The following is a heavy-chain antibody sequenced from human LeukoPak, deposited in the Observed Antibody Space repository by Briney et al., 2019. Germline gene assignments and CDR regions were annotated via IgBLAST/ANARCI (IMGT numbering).Heavy chain of an antibody. V-gene: IGHV3-74*01. CDR3: ARQEQSFRISSYFDY. D-gene: IGHD6-13*01. Sequence: GGSLRLSCAASGFTFSSYWVHWVRQAPGKGLVWVSRINSDGSSTSYADSVKGRFTISRDNAKNTLYLQMNSLRAEDTAVYYCARQEQSFRISSYFDYWGQGTLVTVSS. CDR1: GFTFSSYW. CDR2: INSDGSST. J-gene: IGHJ4*02.